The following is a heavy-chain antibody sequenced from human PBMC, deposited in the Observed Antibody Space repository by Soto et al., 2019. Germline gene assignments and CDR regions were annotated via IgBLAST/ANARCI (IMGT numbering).Heavy chain of an antibody. CDR2: IYWDDDK. D-gene: IGHD5-12*01. CDR1: GFSLSTSGVG. Sequence: SGPTLVKPTQTLTLTCTFSGFSLSTSGVGVGWIRQPPGKALEWLALIYWDDDKRYSPSLKSRLTITKDTSKNQVVLTMTNMDPVDTATYYCAHRSTGEYSGYDYEGNFDYWGQGTLVTVSS. CDR3: AHRSTGEYSGYDYEGNFDY. J-gene: IGHJ4*02. V-gene: IGHV2-5*02.